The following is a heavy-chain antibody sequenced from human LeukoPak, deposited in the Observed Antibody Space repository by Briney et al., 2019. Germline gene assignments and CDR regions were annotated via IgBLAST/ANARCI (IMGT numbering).Heavy chain of an antibody. CDR2: INPNSGGT. Sequence: ASVKVSCKASGYTFTGYYMHWVRQAPGQGLEWMGWINPNSGGTNYAKKFQGRVTMTRDTSISTAYMELSRLRSDDTAVYYCARGWYGSGVNWFDPWDQGTLVTVSS. J-gene: IGHJ5*02. CDR3: ARGWYGSGVNWFDP. D-gene: IGHD3-10*01. CDR1: GYTFTGYY. V-gene: IGHV1-2*02.